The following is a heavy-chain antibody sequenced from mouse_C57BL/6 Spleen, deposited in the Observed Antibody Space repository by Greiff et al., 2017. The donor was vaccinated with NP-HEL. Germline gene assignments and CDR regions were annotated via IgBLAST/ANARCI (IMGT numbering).Heavy chain of an antibody. Sequence: QVQLKESGPELVKPGASVKISCKASGYSFTSYYIHWVKQRPGQGLEWIGWIYPGSGNTKYNEKFKGKATLTADTSSSTAYTQLSSLTSEDSAVYYCARGDSSAWFAYWGQGTLVTVSA. CDR2: IYPGSGNT. J-gene: IGHJ3*01. D-gene: IGHD3-2*02. CDR3: ARGDSSAWFAY. V-gene: IGHV1-66*01. CDR1: GYSFTSYY.